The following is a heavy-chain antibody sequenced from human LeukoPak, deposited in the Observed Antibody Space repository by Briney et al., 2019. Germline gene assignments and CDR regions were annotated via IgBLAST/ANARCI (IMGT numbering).Heavy chain of an antibody. CDR1: GYTFTGYY. Sequence: ASVKVSCKTSGYTFTGYYMHWVRQAPGQGLEWMGWINPNSGGTNYAQKFQGRVTMTRDTSISTAYMELSRLRSDDTAVYYCALIAAAGTEYYFDYWGQGTLVTVSS. CDR3: ALIAAAGTEYYFDY. V-gene: IGHV1-2*02. J-gene: IGHJ4*02. D-gene: IGHD6-13*01. CDR2: INPNSGGT.